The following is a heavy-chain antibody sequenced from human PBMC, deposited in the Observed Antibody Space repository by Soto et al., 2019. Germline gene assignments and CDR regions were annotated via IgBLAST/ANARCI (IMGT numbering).Heavy chain of an antibody. V-gene: IGHV3-23*01. CDR1: GFTFKDFA. CDR2: ISGSGVST. CDR3: ARDRTFNFYYGMDV. Sequence: EVQLLESGGALAQPGGSLRLSCAASGFTFKDFAMSWVRLAPGRGLEWVSGISGSGVSTYYAASVKGRFTISRDNSKITVYLQMNSLRDEDTAIYYCARDRTFNFYYGMDVWGQGTTVTVSS. J-gene: IGHJ6*02.